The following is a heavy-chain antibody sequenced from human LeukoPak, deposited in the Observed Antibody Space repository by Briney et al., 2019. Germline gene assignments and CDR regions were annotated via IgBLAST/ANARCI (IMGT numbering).Heavy chain of an antibody. V-gene: IGHV4-34*01. Sequence: SETLPLTCAVYGGSFSGYYWSWIRQPPGKGLEWIGEINHSGSTNYNPSLKSRVTISVDTSKNQFSLKLSSVTAADTAVYYCAREDYGGNSEYFQHWGQGTLVTVSS. CDR3: AREDYGGNSEYFQH. J-gene: IGHJ1*01. D-gene: IGHD4-23*01. CDR1: GGSFSGYY. CDR2: INHSGST.